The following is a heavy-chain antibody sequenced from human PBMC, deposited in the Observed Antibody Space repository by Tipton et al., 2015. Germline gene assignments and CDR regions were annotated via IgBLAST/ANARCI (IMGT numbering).Heavy chain of an antibody. CDR1: GGSISSHY. CDR2: IHYSGST. Sequence: TLSLTCTVSGGSISSHYWSWIRQPPGKGLEWIGYIHYSGSTNYNPSLKSRVTISEDTSKNQFSLNLTSVTAADSAVYYCARKPSGPGDYYYYGMDVWGQGTTVTVSS. J-gene: IGHJ6*02. CDR3: ARKPSGPGDYYYYGMDV. V-gene: IGHV4-59*11. D-gene: IGHD6-19*01.